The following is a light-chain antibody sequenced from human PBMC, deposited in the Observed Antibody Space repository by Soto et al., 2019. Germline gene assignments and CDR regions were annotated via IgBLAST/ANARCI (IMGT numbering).Light chain of an antibody. J-gene: IGKJ5*01. Sequence: EIVMTQSPVTLSVSPGERATLYCKASQRISSNLAWYQQKPGQPPRLLIYGASTRATGTPARFSGSGSGTEFTLTISSLEPEDFAVYYCQQRNNWPLTFGQGTRLEIK. CDR2: GAS. CDR3: QQRNNWPLT. CDR1: QRISSN. V-gene: IGKV3-15*01.